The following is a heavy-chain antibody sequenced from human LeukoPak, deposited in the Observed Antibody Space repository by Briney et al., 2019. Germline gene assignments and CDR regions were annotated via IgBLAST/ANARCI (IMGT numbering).Heavy chain of an antibody. CDR3: ARDVNYAFDY. CDR1: GYSFTRNG. D-gene: IGHD3-16*01. V-gene: IGHV1-18*01. Sequence: ASVKVSCKPSGYSFTRNGISWVRQAPGQGLEWMAWISANSGNTNYAQNFQDRITLTTDTSTSTAYMELRSLRSDDTAVYYCARDVNYAFDYWGQGTLVTVSS. CDR2: ISANSGNT. J-gene: IGHJ4*02.